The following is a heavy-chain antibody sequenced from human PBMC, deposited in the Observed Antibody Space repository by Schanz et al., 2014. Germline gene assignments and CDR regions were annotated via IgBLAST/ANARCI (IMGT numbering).Heavy chain of an antibody. CDR1: GYTFTSYG. V-gene: IGHV1-18*01. CDR3: ARDRRCFDRDDLYYFDS. D-gene: IGHD1-1*01. CDR2: ISAYNGNT. J-gene: IGHJ4*02. Sequence: QVQLVQSGAEVKKPGASVKVSCKASGYTFTSYGISWVRQAPGQGLEWMGWISAYNGNTKYPQKFQGRVTMTTDTSTSTAYMALTDLRSDDTAVYYCARDRRCFDRDDLYYFDSWGQGTLVTVSS.